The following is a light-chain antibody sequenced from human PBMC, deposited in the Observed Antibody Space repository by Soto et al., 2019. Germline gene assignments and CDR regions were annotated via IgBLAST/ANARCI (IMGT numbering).Light chain of an antibody. CDR3: AAWDDSLNGRVV. V-gene: IGLV2-14*01. CDR2: DVS. CDR1: SSDVGGYNY. J-gene: IGLJ2*01. Sequence: QSALTQPASVSGSPGQSITISCTGTSSDVGGYNYVSWYQQHPGKAPKLMIYDVSNRPSGVSNRFSGSKSGTSASLAISGLQSEDEADYYCAAWDDSLNGRVVFGGGTKLTVL.